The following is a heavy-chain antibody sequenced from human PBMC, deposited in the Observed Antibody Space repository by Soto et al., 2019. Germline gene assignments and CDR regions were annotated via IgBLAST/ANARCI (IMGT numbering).Heavy chain of an antibody. D-gene: IGHD2-2*01. CDR1: GYSFTSYW. V-gene: IGHV5-51*01. Sequence: PGESLKISCKCSGYSFTSYWIGWVRQMPGKGLEWMGIIYPGDSDTRYSPSFQGQVTISADKSISTAYLQWSSLKASDTAMYYCARHCSSTSCYYGMDVWGQGTTVTVSS. J-gene: IGHJ6*02. CDR3: ARHCSSTSCYYGMDV. CDR2: IYPGDSDT.